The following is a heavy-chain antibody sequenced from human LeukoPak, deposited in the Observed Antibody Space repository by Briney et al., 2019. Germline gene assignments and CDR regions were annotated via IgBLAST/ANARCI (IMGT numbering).Heavy chain of an antibody. CDR3: ARVATMVRGGEDYFDY. CDR2: ISSNGGST. J-gene: IGHJ4*02. D-gene: IGHD3-10*01. V-gene: IGHV3-64*01. CDR1: GFTFSSYA. Sequence: GGSLRLSCAASGFTFSSYAMHWFRQAPGKGLEYVSAISSNGGSTYYANSVKGRFTISRDNSKNTLYLQMGSLRAEDMAVYYCARVATMVRGGEDYFDYWGQGTLVTVSS.